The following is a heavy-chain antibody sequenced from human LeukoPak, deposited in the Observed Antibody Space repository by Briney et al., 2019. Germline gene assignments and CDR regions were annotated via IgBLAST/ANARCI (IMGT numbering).Heavy chain of an antibody. CDR3: AREWGGTMIVVVINTYNWFDP. CDR1: GGTFSSYA. J-gene: IGHJ5*02. D-gene: IGHD3-22*01. CDR2: IIPIFGIA. Sequence: ASVKVSCKASGGTFSSYAISWVRQAPGQGLEWMGRIIPIFGIANSAQKFQGRVTITADKSTSTAYMELSSLRSEDTAVYYCAREWGGTMIVVVINTYNWFDPWGQGTLVTVSS. V-gene: IGHV1-69*04.